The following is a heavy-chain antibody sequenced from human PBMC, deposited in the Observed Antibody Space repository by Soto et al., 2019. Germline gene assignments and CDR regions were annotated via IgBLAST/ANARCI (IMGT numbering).Heavy chain of an antibody. CDR2: IIPIFGTA. CDR1: GGTFSSYA. V-gene: IGHV1-69*13. Sequence: GASVKISCKASGGTFSSYAISWVRQAPGQGLERMGGIIPIFGTANYAQKFQGRVTITADESTSTAYMELSSLRSEDTAVYYCAIGLRFLEWLPSNYYYYGMDVWGQGTTVTVSS. CDR3: AIGLRFLEWLPSNYYYYGMDV. J-gene: IGHJ6*02. D-gene: IGHD3-3*01.